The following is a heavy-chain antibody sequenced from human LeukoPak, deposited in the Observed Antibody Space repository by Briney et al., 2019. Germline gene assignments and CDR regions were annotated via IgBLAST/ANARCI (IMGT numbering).Heavy chain of an antibody. D-gene: IGHD4-17*01. Sequence: SVRVSCKASGGTFSSYAISWGRQAPGQGREELGGIIPIFGTANYAQKFQGRVTITTDESTSTAYMELSSLRSEDTAVYYCARDGARSNYGDYVGDYWGQGTLVTVSS. CDR2: IIPIFGTA. V-gene: IGHV1-69*05. CDR3: ARDGARSNYGDYVGDY. J-gene: IGHJ4*02. CDR1: GGTFSSYA.